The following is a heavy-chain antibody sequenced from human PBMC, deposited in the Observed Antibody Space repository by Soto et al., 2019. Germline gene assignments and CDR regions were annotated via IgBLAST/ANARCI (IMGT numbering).Heavy chain of an antibody. CDR2: IYYSGST. Sequence: SETLSLTCTVSGGSISSSSYYWGWIRQPPGKGLEWIGSIYYSGSTYYNPSLKSRVTISVDTSKNQFSLKLSSVTAADTAVYYCARVEGSGWYGFDYWGQGTLVTVSS. V-gene: IGHV4-39*01. D-gene: IGHD6-19*01. CDR3: ARVEGSGWYGFDY. J-gene: IGHJ4*02. CDR1: GGSISSSSYY.